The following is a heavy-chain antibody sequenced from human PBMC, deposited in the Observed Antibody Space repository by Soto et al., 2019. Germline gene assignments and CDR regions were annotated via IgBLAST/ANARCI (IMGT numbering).Heavy chain of an antibody. CDR3: ARLASWYNWNYGAFDI. V-gene: IGHV5-51*01. D-gene: IGHD1-7*01. J-gene: IGHJ3*02. Sequence: PGESLKISCKGSGYSFTSYWIGWVRQMPGKGLEWMGIIYPGDSDTRYSPSFQGQVTISADKSISTAYLQWSSLKASDTAMYYCARLASWYNWNYGAFDIWGQGTMVTVSS. CDR2: IYPGDSDT. CDR1: GYSFTSYW.